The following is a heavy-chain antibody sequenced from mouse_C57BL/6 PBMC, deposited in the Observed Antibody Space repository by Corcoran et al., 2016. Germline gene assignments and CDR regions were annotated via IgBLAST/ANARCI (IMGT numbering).Heavy chain of an antibody. V-gene: IGHV1-64*01. J-gene: IGHJ2*01. CDR3: ARGDYYGSKHYFDY. Sequence: QVQLQQPGAELVKPGASVKLSCKASGYTFTSYWMHWVKQRPGQGLEWIGMIHPNSGSTNYNEKFKSKATLTVDKSSSTAYMQLSSLTSEDSAVYYCARGDYYGSKHYFDYWGQGTTLTVSS. CDR1: GYTFTSYW. D-gene: IGHD1-1*01. CDR2: IHPNSGST.